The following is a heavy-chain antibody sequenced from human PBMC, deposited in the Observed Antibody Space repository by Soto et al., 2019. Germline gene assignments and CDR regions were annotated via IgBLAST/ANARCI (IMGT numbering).Heavy chain of an antibody. CDR1: GFTFSSYA. CDR3: AKDRVGFWSGYNY. D-gene: IGHD3-3*01. J-gene: IGHJ4*02. Sequence: HPGGSLRLSCAASGFTFSSYAMSWVRQAPGKGLEWVSAISGSGGSTYYADSVKGRFTISRDNSKNTLYLQMNSLRAEDTAVYYCAKDRVGFWSGYNYWGQGTLVTVSS. CDR2: ISGSGGST. V-gene: IGHV3-23*01.